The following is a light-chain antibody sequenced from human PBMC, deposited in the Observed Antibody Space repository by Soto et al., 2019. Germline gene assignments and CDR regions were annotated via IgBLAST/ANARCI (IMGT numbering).Light chain of an antibody. V-gene: IGKV3-20*01. Sequence: ESVLTQSPGTLSLSPGERATLSCRASQSVSSNLAWYQQKPGQAPRLLIYGASTRATGIPARFSGSGSGTDFALTISRLEPEDFAVYYCQQYGRSLWTFGQGTKV. CDR2: GAS. CDR3: QQYGRSLWT. CDR1: QSVSSN. J-gene: IGKJ1*01.